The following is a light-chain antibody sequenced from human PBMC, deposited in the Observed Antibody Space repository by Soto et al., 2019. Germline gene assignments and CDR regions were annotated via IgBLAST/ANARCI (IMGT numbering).Light chain of an antibody. CDR3: QQYGNSPWT. J-gene: IGKJ1*01. V-gene: IGKV3-20*01. CDR1: QSVSNNY. CDR2: GAS. Sequence: DIVLTQSPGTQSLSPGERATLSCRASQSVSNNYLAWYQQKPGQAPRLLIYGASNRATGIPDRFSGSGSGTDFTLTISRLEPEDFAVYYCQQYGNSPWTFGQGTKVDI.